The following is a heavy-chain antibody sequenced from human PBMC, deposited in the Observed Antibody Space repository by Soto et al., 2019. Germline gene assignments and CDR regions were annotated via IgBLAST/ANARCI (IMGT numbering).Heavy chain of an antibody. D-gene: IGHD6-6*01. CDR3: ASSSSSGAYYYYYGMDV. Sequence: QVQLQESGPGLVKPSQTLSLTCTVSGGSISSGGYYWSWIRQHPGKGLEGIGYIYYSGSTYYNPSLKSRVTISVDTSKHQVSLKLSSVTAADTAVYYCASSSSSGAYYYYYGMDVWGQGTTVTVSS. V-gene: IGHV4-31*03. J-gene: IGHJ6*02. CDR1: GGSISSGGYY. CDR2: IYYSGST.